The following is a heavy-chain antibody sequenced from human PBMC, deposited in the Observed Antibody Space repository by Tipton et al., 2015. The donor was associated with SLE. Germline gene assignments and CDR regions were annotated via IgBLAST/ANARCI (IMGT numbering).Heavy chain of an antibody. V-gene: IGHV4-39*01. CDR3: ARNKLLWFGEGNF. CDR2: VYYSGST. Sequence: GLVKPSETLSLTCNVSGDSISTGYYYWGWIRQPPGKGLEWIGSVYYSGSTYYNPSLKSRVTISVDTSKNQFSLKLSSVTVADTAVYYCARNKLLWFGEGNFWGQGTLVTVSS. J-gene: IGHJ4*02. D-gene: IGHD3-10*01. CDR1: GDSISTGYYY.